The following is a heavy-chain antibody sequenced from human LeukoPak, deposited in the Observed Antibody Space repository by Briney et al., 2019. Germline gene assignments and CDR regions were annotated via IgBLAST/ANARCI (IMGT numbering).Heavy chain of an antibody. V-gene: IGHV3-23*01. J-gene: IGHJ4*02. CDR2: ISGSGGST. CDR1: GFTFSSYA. D-gene: IGHD3-22*01. Sequence: PGGSLRLSCAASGFTFSSYAMSWVRQAPGKGLEWVSAISGSGGSTYYADSVKGRFTISRDNSKNTLYLQMNSLRAEDTAVYYCAKTAYYYDSSGYYYGFDYWGQGTLVTVSS. CDR3: AKTAYYYDSSGYYYGFDY.